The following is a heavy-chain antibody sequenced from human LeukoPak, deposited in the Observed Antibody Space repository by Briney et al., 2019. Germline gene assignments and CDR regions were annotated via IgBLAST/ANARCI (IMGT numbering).Heavy chain of an antibody. J-gene: IGHJ4*02. CDR2: INPSGGST. CDR3: ARGSPPPVSGYCSGGSCPYFDN. Sequence: ASVKVSCKASGYTFTSYYMHWVRQAPGQGLEWMGIINPSGGSTSYAQKFQGRVTMTRDTSTSTVYMELSGLRSEDTAVYYCARGSPPPVSGYCSGGSCPYFDNWGQGTLVTVSS. CDR1: GYTFTSYY. V-gene: IGHV1-46*01. D-gene: IGHD2-15*01.